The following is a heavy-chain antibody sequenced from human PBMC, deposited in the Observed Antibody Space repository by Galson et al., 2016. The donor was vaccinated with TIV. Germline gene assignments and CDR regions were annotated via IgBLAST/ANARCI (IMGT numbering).Heavy chain of an antibody. CDR3: ARDRRHCGNECFLYYYYGMDV. D-gene: IGHD2-21*01. CDR2: ISSGGTT. Sequence: SLRLSCAASTFNIKDNYMTWVRQAPGKGLEWVSIISSGGTTNYADSVKGRFTIGRDESKNTLYLEMNNLRLEDTAVYYCARDRRHCGNECFLYYYYGMDVWGRVTTVTVSS. V-gene: IGHV3-66*02. CDR1: TFNIKDNY. J-gene: IGHJ6*02.